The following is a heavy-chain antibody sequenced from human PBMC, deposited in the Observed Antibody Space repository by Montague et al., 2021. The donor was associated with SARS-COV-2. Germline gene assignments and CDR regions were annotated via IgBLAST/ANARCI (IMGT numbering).Heavy chain of an antibody. Sequence: SLRLSCAASGFTFRSYWMHWVRQVPGRGPVWVSRIKPDGTSTNYAASVMGRFTISRDNAKNTLSLQMNNLRAEDTAVYYCVRPLWFGDSDYFFESWGQGTLVTVSS. CDR3: VRPLWFGDSDYFFES. V-gene: IGHV3-74*01. D-gene: IGHD3-10*01. CDR1: GFTFRSYW. J-gene: IGHJ4*02. CDR2: IKPDGTST.